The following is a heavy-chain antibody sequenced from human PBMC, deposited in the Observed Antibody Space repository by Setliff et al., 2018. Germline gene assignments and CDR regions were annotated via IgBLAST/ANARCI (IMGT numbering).Heavy chain of an antibody. Sequence: ASVKVSCKASGYTFTSYGISWVRQAPGQGLEWMGWISAYNGNTNYAQKLQGRVTMTTDTSTGTAYMELRSLRSDDTAVYYCARDEWELVGLESAFDIWGQGTMVTVSS. CDR3: ARDEWELVGLESAFDI. CDR2: ISAYNGNT. V-gene: IGHV1-18*01. D-gene: IGHD1-26*01. J-gene: IGHJ3*02. CDR1: GYTFTSYG.